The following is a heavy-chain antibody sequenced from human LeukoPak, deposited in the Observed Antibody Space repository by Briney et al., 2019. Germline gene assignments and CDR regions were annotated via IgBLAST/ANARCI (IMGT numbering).Heavy chain of an antibody. V-gene: IGHV3-30*02. CDR1: GFTFSSYG. J-gene: IGHJ4*02. D-gene: IGHD3-3*01. CDR2: VRYDGSNT. CDR3: AKDRSGNFDY. Sequence: PGGSLRLSCAASGFTFSSYGMHWVRQAPGKGLEWVAFVRYDGSNTYYADSVKGRFTISRDNSKNTLYLQTNSLRAEDTAVYYCAKDRSGNFDYWGQGTLVTVSS.